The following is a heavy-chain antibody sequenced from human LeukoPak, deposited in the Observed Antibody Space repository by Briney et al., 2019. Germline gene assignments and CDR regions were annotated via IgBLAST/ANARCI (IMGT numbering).Heavy chain of an antibody. Sequence: GGSLRLSCSASGFTFSSYAMSWVRQAPGKGLEGVSAIRGRGGSTYYADSVKGLFTISRDNSKNTLYLQINSLRAEDTAVYYCAKDSSRLGDLTVDYWGQGTLVTVSS. D-gene: IGHD3-16*01. V-gene: IGHV3-23*01. J-gene: IGHJ4*02. CDR1: GFTFSSYA. CDR2: IRGRGGST. CDR3: AKDSSRLGDLTVDY.